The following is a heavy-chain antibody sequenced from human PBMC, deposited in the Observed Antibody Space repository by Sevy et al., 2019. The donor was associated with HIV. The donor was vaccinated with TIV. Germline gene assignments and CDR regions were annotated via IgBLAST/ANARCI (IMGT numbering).Heavy chain of an antibody. CDR2: IYPGGSDT. CDR1: GYSFTSYW. V-gene: IGHV5-51*01. CDR3: ARSQLYSSSLRGFWFDP. Sequence: GETLKISCKGSGYSFTSYWIGWVRQMPGKGLEWMGIIYPGGSDTRYSPSFQGQVTISADKSISTAYLQWSSLKASDTAMYYCARSQLYSSSLRGFWFDPWGQGTLVTVSS. J-gene: IGHJ5*02. D-gene: IGHD6-6*01.